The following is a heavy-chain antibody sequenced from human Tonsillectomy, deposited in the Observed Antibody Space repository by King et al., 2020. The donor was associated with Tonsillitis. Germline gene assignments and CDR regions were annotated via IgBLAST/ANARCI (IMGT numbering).Heavy chain of an antibody. V-gene: IGHV3-30*04. J-gene: IGHJ4*02. CDR1: GFTFSSYA. CDR3: ASDVDTAMICDY. Sequence: VQLVESGGGVVQPGRSLRLSCAASGFTFSSYAMHWVRQAPGKGLEWVAVISYDGSNKYYADSVKGRFTISRDNSKNTLYLQMNSLRAEDTAVYYCASDVDTAMICDYWGQGTLVTVSS. D-gene: IGHD5-18*01. CDR2: ISYDGSNK.